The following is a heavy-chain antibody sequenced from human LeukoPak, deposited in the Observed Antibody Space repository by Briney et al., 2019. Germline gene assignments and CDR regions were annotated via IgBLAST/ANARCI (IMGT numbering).Heavy chain of an antibody. V-gene: IGHV4-59*01. J-gene: IGHJ4*02. D-gene: IGHD3-10*01. CDR2: IYYSGST. CDR3: ARRVDEDYFDY. CDR1: GGSISSYY. Sequence: SETLSLTCTVSGGSISSYYWSWIRQPPGKGLEWIGYIYYSGSTNYNPSLKSRVTISVDTSKNQFSLKLSSVTAADTAVYYCARRVDEDYFDYWGQGTLVTVSS.